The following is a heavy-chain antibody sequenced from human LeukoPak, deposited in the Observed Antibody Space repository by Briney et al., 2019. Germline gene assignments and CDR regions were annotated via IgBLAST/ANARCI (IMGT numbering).Heavy chain of an antibody. V-gene: IGHV3-7*01. Sequence: GGSLRLSCAASGFTFSSYWMSWVRQAPGKGLEWVANIKQDGSEKYYVDSVKGRFTISRDNAKNSLYLQMNSLRAEDTAVYYCARAGKSSSWYRIFNSVFFDYWGQGTLVTVSS. CDR3: ARAGKSSSWYRIFNSVFFDY. CDR2: IKQDGSEK. D-gene: IGHD6-13*01. J-gene: IGHJ4*02. CDR1: GFTFSSYW.